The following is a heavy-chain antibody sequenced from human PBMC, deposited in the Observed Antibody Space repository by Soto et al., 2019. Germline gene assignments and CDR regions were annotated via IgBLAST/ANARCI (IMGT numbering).Heavy chain of an antibody. CDR2: IHAGNGYT. Sequence: QVQLVQSGAQVKKPGPSVKVSCKASGYTFDNYALHWVRHAPGRRLEWMGWIHAGNGYTKYSQSFQGKVTITRDTSASTVHMDLSSLRSEDTAVYYCASVPYSGYDFKLAFDFWGQGTMVTVSS. V-gene: IGHV1-3*01. CDR1: GYTFDNYA. D-gene: IGHD5-12*01. J-gene: IGHJ3*01. CDR3: ASVPYSGYDFKLAFDF.